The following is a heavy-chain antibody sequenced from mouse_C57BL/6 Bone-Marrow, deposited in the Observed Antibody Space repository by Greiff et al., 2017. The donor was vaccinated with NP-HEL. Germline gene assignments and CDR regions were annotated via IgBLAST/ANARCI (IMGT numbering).Heavy chain of an antibody. D-gene: IGHD2-4*01. CDR2: INPYNGGT. CDR1: GYTFTDYY. CDR3: ARRMITKTWFAY. J-gene: IGHJ3*01. V-gene: IGHV1-19*01. Sequence: EVQLQQSGPVLVKPGASVKMSCKASGYTFTDYYMNWVKQSHGKSLEWIGVINPYNGGTSYNQKFKGKATLTVDKSSSTAYMELNSLTSEDSAVYYCARRMITKTWFAYWGQGTLVTVSA.